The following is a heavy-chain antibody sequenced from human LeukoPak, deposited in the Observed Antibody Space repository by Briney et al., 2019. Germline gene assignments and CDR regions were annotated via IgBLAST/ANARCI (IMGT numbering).Heavy chain of an antibody. CDR3: ARQAATGYSSSWPYFDY. V-gene: IGHV5-51*01. CDR1: GYSFTSYW. J-gene: IGHJ4*02. D-gene: IGHD6-13*01. Sequence: GESLKISCKGSGYSFTSYWIGWVRQMPGKGLEWMGIIYPGDSDTRYSPSFQGQVTISADKSISTAYLQWSSLKASDTAMYYCARQAATGYSSSWPYFDYWGQGTLVTVSS. CDR2: IYPGDSDT.